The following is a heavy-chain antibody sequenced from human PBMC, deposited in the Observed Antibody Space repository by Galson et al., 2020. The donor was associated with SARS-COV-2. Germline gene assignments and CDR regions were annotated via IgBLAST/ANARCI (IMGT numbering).Heavy chain of an antibody. CDR1: GFTFSSYE. V-gene: IGHV3-48*03. J-gene: IGHJ6*02. D-gene: IGHD3-10*01. Sequence: GESLKISCAASGFTFSSYEMNWVRQAPGKGLEWVSYISSSGSTIYYADSVKGRFTISRDNAKNSLYLQMNSLRAEDTAVYYCARDQGNLLWFGESLYYYYGMDVWGQGTTVTVSS. CDR3: ARDQGNLLWFGESLYYYYGMDV. CDR2: ISSSGSTI.